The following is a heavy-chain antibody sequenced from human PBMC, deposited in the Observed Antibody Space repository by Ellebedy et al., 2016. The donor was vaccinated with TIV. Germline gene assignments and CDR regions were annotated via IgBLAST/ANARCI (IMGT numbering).Heavy chain of an antibody. Sequence: SETLSLXXAVYGGSFSGYYWSWIRQPPGKGLEWIGEINHSGSTNYNPSLKSRVTISVDTSKNQFSLKLSSVTAADTAVYYCARGRYYYDSSGTQPSRGGNWFDPWGQGTLVTVSS. V-gene: IGHV4-34*01. CDR1: GGSFSGYY. J-gene: IGHJ5*02. D-gene: IGHD3-22*01. CDR2: INHSGST. CDR3: ARGRYYYDSSGTQPSRGGNWFDP.